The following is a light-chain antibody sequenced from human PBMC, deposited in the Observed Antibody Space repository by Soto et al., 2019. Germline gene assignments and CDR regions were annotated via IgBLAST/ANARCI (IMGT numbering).Light chain of an antibody. CDR2: ATS. Sequence: DIQMTQSPCSLCASVGNRVAITCRASQSISTYLIWYQQEPAKAPKLLIYATSSLQSGVPSRFSGSGSGTDFTLTISSLQPEDFATYYCKQSSSTPPGTSAQRTKV. CDR3: KQSSSTPPGT. CDR1: QSISTY. J-gene: IGKJ1*01. V-gene: IGKV1-39*01.